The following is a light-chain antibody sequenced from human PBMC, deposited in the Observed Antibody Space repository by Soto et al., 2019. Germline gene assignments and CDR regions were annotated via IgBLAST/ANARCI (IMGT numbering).Light chain of an antibody. Sequence: DIQMTQSPSTLSASVGDRVTITCRASQSISSWLAWYQQKPGKAPKVLIFHASSLESGVPSRFSGSGSGTEFTLTISSLQSDDFATYYCQQYDNYPLTFGGGTKVEIK. CDR1: QSISSW. CDR3: QQYDNYPLT. V-gene: IGKV1-5*03. J-gene: IGKJ4*01. CDR2: HAS.